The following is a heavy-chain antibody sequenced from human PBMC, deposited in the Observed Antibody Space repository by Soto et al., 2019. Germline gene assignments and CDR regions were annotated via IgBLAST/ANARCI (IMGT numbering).Heavy chain of an antibody. CDR1: GFTFSSSA. V-gene: IGHV3-23*01. D-gene: IGHD1-26*01. J-gene: IGHJ4*02. Sequence: EVQLLESGGGLVQPGGSLRLSCETSGFTFSSSAMSWVRQSPGKGLEWVSEISDSGGETYYADSVKGRFTISRDNSKNTLYLQMNSLRVEDTAAYYCAKIGTSSYYAEDYWGQRTLVTVSS. CDR2: ISDSGGET. CDR3: AKIGTSSYYAEDY.